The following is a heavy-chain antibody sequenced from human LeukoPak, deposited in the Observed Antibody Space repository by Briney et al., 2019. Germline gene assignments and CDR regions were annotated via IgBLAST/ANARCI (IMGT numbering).Heavy chain of an antibody. CDR3: AKTTAGYSSSRYPVWPMDY. CDR2: INYNGAIT. J-gene: IGHJ4*02. Sequence: GGSLRLSCATSGFTFVDYGLSWVRRAPGKGLEWLCAINYNGAITDYADSVKGRFTISRDNAKNTVYLQINSLRAEDTALYYCAKTTAGYSSSRYPVWPMDYWGQGTLVTVSS. V-gene: IGHV3-20*04. CDR1: GFTFVDYG. D-gene: IGHD6-13*01.